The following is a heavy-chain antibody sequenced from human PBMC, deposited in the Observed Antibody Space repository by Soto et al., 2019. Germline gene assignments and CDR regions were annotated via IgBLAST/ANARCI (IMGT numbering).Heavy chain of an antibody. Sequence: PSETLSLTCTVSGGSISSYYWSWIRQPPGKGLEWIGYIYYSGSTNYNPSLKSRVTISVDTSKNQFSLKLSSVTAADTAVYYCARVSDLSSSAYFDYWGQGTLVTVSS. CDR2: IYYSGST. D-gene: IGHD6-6*01. CDR1: GGSISSYY. CDR3: ARVSDLSSSAYFDY. V-gene: IGHV4-59*01. J-gene: IGHJ4*02.